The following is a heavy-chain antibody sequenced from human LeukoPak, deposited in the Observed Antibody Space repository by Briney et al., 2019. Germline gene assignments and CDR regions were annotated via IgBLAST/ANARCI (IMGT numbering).Heavy chain of an antibody. Sequence: GGSLRLSCAASGFDFEDYAIHWVRQVPGKGLEWVSGISWNSGAKAYADSVRGRFTISRDNAKNTLYLQMNSLRAEDTAVYYCARVKRVNSAGRPFDPWGQGTLVTVSS. V-gene: IGHV3-9*01. CDR3: ARVKRVNSAGRPFDP. D-gene: IGHD6-13*01. CDR1: GFDFEDYA. CDR2: ISWNSGAK. J-gene: IGHJ5*02.